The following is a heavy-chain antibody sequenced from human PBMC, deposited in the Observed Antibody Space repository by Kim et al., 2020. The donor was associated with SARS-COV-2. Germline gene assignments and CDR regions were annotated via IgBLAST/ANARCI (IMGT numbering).Heavy chain of an antibody. Sequence: SVKVSCKASGGTFSSYAISWVRQAPGQGLEWMGGIIPIFGTANYAQKLQGRVTITADESTSTAYMELSSLRSEDTAVYYCARDSGSYHPMDYYGMDVWGQGTTVTVSS. J-gene: IGHJ6*02. CDR1: GGTFSSYA. V-gene: IGHV1-69*13. CDR2: IIPIFGTA. CDR3: ARDSGSYHPMDYYGMDV. D-gene: IGHD1-26*01.